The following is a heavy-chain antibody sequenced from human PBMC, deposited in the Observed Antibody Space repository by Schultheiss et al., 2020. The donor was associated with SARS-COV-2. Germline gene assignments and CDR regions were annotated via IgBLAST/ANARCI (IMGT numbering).Heavy chain of an antibody. J-gene: IGHJ6*03. CDR2: ISSSGSYT. CDR1: GLTVSDYY. Sequence: GESLKISCAASGLTVSDYYMTWIRQAPGKGLEWVSYISSSGSYTNYADSVRGRFTISRDNAKNSLYLQMNRLRAEDTAVYYCARMGVPAAIAGSGLYYYYYMDVWGKGTTVTVSS. V-gene: IGHV3-11*06. CDR3: ARMGVPAAIAGSGLYYYYYMDV. D-gene: IGHD2-2*01.